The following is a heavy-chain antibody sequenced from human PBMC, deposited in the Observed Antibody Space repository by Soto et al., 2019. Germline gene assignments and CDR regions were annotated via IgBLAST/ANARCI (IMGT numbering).Heavy chain of an antibody. V-gene: IGHV1-24*01. J-gene: IGHJ3*02. CDR3: ATASNSGSYSVQDAFDI. CDR1: GYTLTELS. D-gene: IGHD1-26*01. Sequence: ASVKVSCKVSGYTLTELSMHWVRQAPGKGLEWMGGFDPEDGETIYAQKFQGRVTMTEDTSTDTAYMELSSLRSEDTAVYYCATASNSGSYSVQDAFDIWGQGTMVTVS. CDR2: FDPEDGET.